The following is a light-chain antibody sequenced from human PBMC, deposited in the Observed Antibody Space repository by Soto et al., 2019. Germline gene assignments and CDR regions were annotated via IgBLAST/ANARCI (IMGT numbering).Light chain of an antibody. CDR3: QQYGSSPT. V-gene: IGKV3-15*01. J-gene: IGKJ1*01. Sequence: EIGMTQSAATLSVSPGERATLSCRASQSVNTNLAWYQQKPGQAPRLLISDASTRATGIPARFSGSGSGTEFTLTISRLEPEDFAVYYCQQYGSSPTFGQGTKVDIK. CDR1: QSVNTN. CDR2: DAS.